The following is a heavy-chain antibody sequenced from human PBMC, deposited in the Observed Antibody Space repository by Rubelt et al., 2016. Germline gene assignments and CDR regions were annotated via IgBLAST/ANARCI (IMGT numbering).Heavy chain of an antibody. D-gene: IGHD4-11*01. CDR1: GYTFNSYA. J-gene: IGHJ4*02. CDR3: ARTQDMTTFDY. Sequence: SVKVSCKASGYTFNSYAMHWVRQAPGQRLEWMGWINGETGEATYSEKFQGRVTMTRDTSTSTVYMELSSLRSEDTAVYYCARTQDMTTFDYWGQGTLVTVSS. CDR2: INGETGEA. V-gene: IGHV1-3*01.